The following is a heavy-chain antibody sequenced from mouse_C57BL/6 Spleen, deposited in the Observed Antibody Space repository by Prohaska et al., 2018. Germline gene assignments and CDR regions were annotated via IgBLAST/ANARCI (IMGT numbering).Heavy chain of an antibody. CDR1: GYTFTDHT. J-gene: IGHJ2*01. V-gene: IGHV1-78*01. Sequence: LQQSDSELVKPGASVTISCKVSGYTFTDHTIHWMNQRPEQGLEWIGYIYPRDGSTKYNEKFKGKATLTADKSSSTAYMQLNSVTAEDSAVYFCARSNWYYFDYWGQGTTLTVSS. CDR3: ARSNWYYFDY. D-gene: IGHD4-1*01. CDR2: IYPRDGST.